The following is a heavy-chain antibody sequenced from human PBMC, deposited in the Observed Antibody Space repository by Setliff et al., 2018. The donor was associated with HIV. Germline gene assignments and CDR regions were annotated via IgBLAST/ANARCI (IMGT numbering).Heavy chain of an antibody. Sequence: GGSLRLSCAASGFTFSSYWMHWVRQAPGKGLVWVSRINSDGSSTSYADSVNGRFTSSGDNSKDTLYLQMNRRRAEDTAVYYCAMRGDYYYYYAMDFWGQGTTVTVSS. J-gene: IGHJ6*02. D-gene: IGHD3-10*01. CDR3: AMRGDYYYYYAMDF. CDR1: GFTFSSYW. V-gene: IGHV3-74*01. CDR2: INSDGSST.